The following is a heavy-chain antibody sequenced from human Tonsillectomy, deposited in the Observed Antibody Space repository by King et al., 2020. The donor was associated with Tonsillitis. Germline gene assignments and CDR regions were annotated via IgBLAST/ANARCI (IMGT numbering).Heavy chain of an antibody. CDR2: GYSRWGT. CDR1: GDSISICIYY. V-gene: IGHV4-61*02. CDR3: ARNNPLGASGTYYQYYYYYMDV. D-gene: IGHD3-10*01. J-gene: IGHJ6*03. Sequence: VQLQESGPGLVKPSQTLSLTLTVSGDSISICIYYLSLIPQPPGKGLGWIWRGYSRWGTHYNPPPKSRVTISVDTSQNQFSPNLTSVTAADTAVYYWARNNPLGASGTYYQYYYYYMDVWGKGTTVTVSS.